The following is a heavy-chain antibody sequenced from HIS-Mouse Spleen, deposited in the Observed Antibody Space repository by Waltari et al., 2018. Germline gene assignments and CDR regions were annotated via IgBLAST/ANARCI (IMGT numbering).Heavy chain of an antibody. V-gene: IGHV3-30*18. CDR1: GFTFVSLD. CDR3: AKEYSSSHNWFDP. D-gene: IGHD6-13*01. Sequence: QVQLVESGGGMVQPGRSRRLSWSASGFTFVSLDMYRVLRAPGKGLEWVAVISYDGSNKYYADSVKGRFTISRDNSKNTLYLQMNSLRAEDTAVYYCAKEYSSSHNWFDPWGQGTLVTVSS. CDR2: ISYDGSNK. J-gene: IGHJ5*02.